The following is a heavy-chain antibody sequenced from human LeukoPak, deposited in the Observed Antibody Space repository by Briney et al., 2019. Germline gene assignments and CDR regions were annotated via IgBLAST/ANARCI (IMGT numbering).Heavy chain of an antibody. CDR1: GGSISSYY. J-gene: IGHJ3*02. V-gene: IGHV4-4*07. CDR3: ATTTVTTFSGDAFDI. Sequence: SETLSLTXTVSGGSISSYYWSWIRQPAGKGLEWIGRIYTSGSTNYNPSLKSRVTMSVDTSKNQFSLKLSSVTAADTAVYYCATTTVTTFSGDAFDIWGQGTMVTVSS. D-gene: IGHD4-17*01. CDR2: IYTSGST.